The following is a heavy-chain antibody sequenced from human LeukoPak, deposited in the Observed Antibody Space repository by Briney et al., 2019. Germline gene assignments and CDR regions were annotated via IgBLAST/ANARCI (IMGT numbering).Heavy chain of an antibody. D-gene: IGHD3-22*01. J-gene: IGHJ4*02. CDR2: IHYSGNT. CDR1: GGSIRSSPCY. Sequence: SETLSLTCPVSGGSIRSSPCYWDWIRQPPRKGLEWIGAIHYSGNTNYNPSLRGRGIVSVDTSRNQLSLKLISVTAADTAMYFWGMTWGRRTVDPRTSGYIDSWGQGTLVTVSS. CDR3: GMTWGRRTVDPRTSGYIDS. V-gene: IGHV4-39*01.